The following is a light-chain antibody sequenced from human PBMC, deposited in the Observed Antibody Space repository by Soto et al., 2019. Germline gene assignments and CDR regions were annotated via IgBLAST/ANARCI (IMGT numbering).Light chain of an antibody. Sequence: EIVLTQSPGTLSLSPGERATLSCRASQSVSNNYLAWYQQKPGQAPRLLIYGASNRATGIPDRFSGSGSGTDFTPTISXLGPEDFAVYYCQQYGSSGTFGQGTKVDIK. CDR3: QQYGSSGT. CDR2: GAS. CDR1: QSVSNNY. V-gene: IGKV3-20*01. J-gene: IGKJ1*01.